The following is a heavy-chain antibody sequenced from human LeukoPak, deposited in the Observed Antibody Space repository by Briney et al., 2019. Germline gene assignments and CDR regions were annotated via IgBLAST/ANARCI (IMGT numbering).Heavy chain of an antibody. V-gene: IGHV4-30-2*01. Sequence: PSQTLSLTCAVSGGSISSGGYSWSWIRQPPGKGPEWIGYIYHSGSTYYNPSLKSRVTISVDRSKNQFSLKLSSVTAADTAVYYCARVLMDYGSGSYYYYYGMDVWGQGTTVTVSS. CDR2: IYHSGST. CDR3: ARVLMDYGSGSYYYYYGMDV. J-gene: IGHJ6*02. D-gene: IGHD3-10*01. CDR1: GGSISSGGYS.